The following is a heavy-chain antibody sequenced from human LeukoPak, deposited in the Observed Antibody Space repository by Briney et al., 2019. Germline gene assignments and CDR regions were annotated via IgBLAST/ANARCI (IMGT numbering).Heavy chain of an antibody. V-gene: IGHV4-30-4*08. Sequence: TSETLSLTCTVSGGSISSGDYYWSWIRQPPGKGLEWIGYIYYSGSTYYNPSLMSRVTISVDTSKNQFSLKLSSVTAADTAVYYCARFAVTRCFDYWGQGTLVTVSS. CDR2: IYYSGST. J-gene: IGHJ4*02. D-gene: IGHD4-17*01. CDR3: ARFAVTRCFDY. CDR1: GGSISSGDYY.